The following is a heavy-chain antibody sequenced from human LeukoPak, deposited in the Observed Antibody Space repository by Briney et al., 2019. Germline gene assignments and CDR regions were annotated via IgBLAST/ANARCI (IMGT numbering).Heavy chain of an antibody. CDR1: GGSISSSSYY. D-gene: IGHD2-15*01. J-gene: IGHJ6*03. Sequence: SETLSLTCTVSGGSISSSSYYWSWIRQHPGKGLEWIGYIYYSGSTYYNPSLKSRVTISVDTSKNQFSLKLSSVTAADTAVYYCARTREVVGCSGGSCYYHYYMDVWGKGTTVTVSS. CDR2: IYYSGST. CDR3: ARTREVVGCSGGSCYYHYYMDV. V-gene: IGHV4-31*03.